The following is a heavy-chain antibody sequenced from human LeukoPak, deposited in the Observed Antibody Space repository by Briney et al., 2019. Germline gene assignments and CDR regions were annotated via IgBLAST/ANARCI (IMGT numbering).Heavy chain of an antibody. CDR3: TRQRGSTSLFYYFDY. CDR2: IKSKTDGGTT. J-gene: IGHJ4*02. Sequence: GGSLRLSCAASGFTFSNAWMSWVRQDPGKGLEWVGRIKSKTDGGTTDYAVPVKGRFTISRDDSKNTLYLQMNSLKTEDTAVYYCTRQRGSTSLFYYFDYWGQGTLVTVSS. CDR1: GFTFSNAW. V-gene: IGHV3-15*01. D-gene: IGHD2-2*01.